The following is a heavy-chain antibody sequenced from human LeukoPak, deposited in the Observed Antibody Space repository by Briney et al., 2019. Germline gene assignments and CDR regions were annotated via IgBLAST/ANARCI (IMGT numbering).Heavy chain of an antibody. Sequence: GGSLRLSCAASGFTVSSNYMSWVRQAPGKGLEWVSVIYSGGSTYYADSVKGRFTISRHNSKNTLYLQMNSLRAEDTAVYYCARERGHGPGEGGGFDYWGQGTLVTVSS. CDR2: IYSGGST. D-gene: IGHD3-10*01. CDR3: ARERGHGPGEGGGFDY. CDR1: GFTVSSNY. V-gene: IGHV3-53*04. J-gene: IGHJ4*02.